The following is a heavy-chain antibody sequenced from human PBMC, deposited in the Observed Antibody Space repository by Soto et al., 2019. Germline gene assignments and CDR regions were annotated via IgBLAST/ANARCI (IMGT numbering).Heavy chain of an antibody. D-gene: IGHD2-2*01. CDR2: ISYDENNK. J-gene: IGHJ4*02. V-gene: IGHV3-30*18. CDR3: AKDRVAVGPAWEVED. CDR1: GFTFSSYG. Sequence: QVQLVESGGGVVQPGRSLRLSCAASGFTFSSYGMHWVRQAPGKGLEWVAVISYDENNKKYADSVKGRFTISRDNSNNMLYLQMNSLRTEDTAVYFCAKDRVAVGPAWEVEDWGQGTLVTVSS.